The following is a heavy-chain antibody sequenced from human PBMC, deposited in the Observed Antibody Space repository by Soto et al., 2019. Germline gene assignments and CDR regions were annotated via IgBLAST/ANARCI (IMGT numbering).Heavy chain of an antibody. V-gene: IGHV1-69*05. Sequence: SVKVSCKASGGTFSSYAISWVRQAPGQGLEWMGGIIPIFGTANYAQKFQGRVTITRDTSASTAYMELSSLRSEDTAVYYCARESITMIVVVNYGMDVWGQGTTVTVSS. CDR3: ARESITMIVVVNYGMDV. CDR1: GGTFSSYA. J-gene: IGHJ6*02. D-gene: IGHD3-22*01. CDR2: IIPIFGTA.